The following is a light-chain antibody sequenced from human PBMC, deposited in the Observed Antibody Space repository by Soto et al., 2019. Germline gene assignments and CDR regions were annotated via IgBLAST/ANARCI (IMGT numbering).Light chain of an antibody. CDR1: QSISSY. V-gene: IGKV1-39*01. CDR2: AAS. Sequence: DIQMTQSPSSLSASVGDRVTITCRASQSISSYLNWCQQKPGKAPKLLIYAASNLQSGVPSRFSGSGSGTDFTLTITSLQPEDFASYYCQQSYITPLTFGGGTKVEIK. CDR3: QQSYITPLT. J-gene: IGKJ4*01.